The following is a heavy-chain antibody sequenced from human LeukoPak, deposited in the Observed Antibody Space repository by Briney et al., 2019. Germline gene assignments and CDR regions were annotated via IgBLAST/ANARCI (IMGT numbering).Heavy chain of an antibody. CDR3: ARDAAVAGTPFDY. CDR2: INPSSGGA. CDR1: GYTFTGYY. J-gene: IGHJ4*02. Sequence: ASVKVSCKASGYTFTGYYMHWVRQAPGQGLEWMGRINPSSGGANYAQNFQGRVTMTRDTSISTAYMELNSLRSDDTAVCYCARDAAVAGTPFDYWGQGTLVTVSS. D-gene: IGHD6-19*01. V-gene: IGHV1-2*06.